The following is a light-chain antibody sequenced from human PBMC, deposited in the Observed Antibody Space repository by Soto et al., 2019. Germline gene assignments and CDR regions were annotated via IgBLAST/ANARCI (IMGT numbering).Light chain of an antibody. CDR1: QSVSSSY. CDR2: GAS. Sequence: PGERATLSCRASQSVSSSYLSWYQQKPGQAPRLLIYGASTRATGIPARFSGSGSGTDFTLTISSLQPEDFAVYYCQQDYNLPWTFGQGTKVEIK. J-gene: IGKJ1*01. CDR3: QQDYNLPWT. V-gene: IGKV3D-7*01.